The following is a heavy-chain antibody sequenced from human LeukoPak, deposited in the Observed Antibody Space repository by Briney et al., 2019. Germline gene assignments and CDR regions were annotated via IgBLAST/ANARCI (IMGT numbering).Heavy chain of an antibody. V-gene: IGHV5-51*01. CDR2: IYPGDSET. J-gene: IGHJ4*02. Sequence: GESLKISCETSGYSFTSNWIAWVRQKPGKGLEWMGIIYPGDSETRYSPSFQGQVTISVDKSISTAYLQWSSLKASDTAMYYCARSLWNSPTECFDYWGQGTLVTVSP. CDR3: ARSLWNSPTECFDY. D-gene: IGHD1-7*01. CDR1: GYSFTSNW.